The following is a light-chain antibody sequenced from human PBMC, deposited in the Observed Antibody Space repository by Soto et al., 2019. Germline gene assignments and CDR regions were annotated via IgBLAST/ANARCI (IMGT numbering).Light chain of an antibody. CDR2: DAS. Sequence: DIQMTQSPSSLSASVGDRVTISCQASQDITNYLNWYQQKPGKAPKVLIYDASKLETGVPSRFSGSGFGTDFTLTISSLQPEDIGTYYCQQSDNLPLTFGGGTKVEI. V-gene: IGKV1-33*01. J-gene: IGKJ4*01. CDR1: QDITNY. CDR3: QQSDNLPLT.